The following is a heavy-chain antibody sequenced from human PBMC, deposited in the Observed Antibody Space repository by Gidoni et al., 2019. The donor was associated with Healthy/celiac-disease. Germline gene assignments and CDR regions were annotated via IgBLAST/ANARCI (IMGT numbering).Heavy chain of an antibody. D-gene: IGHD1-1*01. CDR2: IDPSDSYT. Sequence: EVQLVQSGAEVKKPGESLRNSCKGSGYSFTSYWISWVRQMPGKGLEWVGRIDPSDSYTNYRPSFQGHVTISADKSISTAYLQWSSLKASDTAMYYCARRGYPGHYFDYWGQGTLVTVSS. V-gene: IGHV5-10-1*03. CDR3: ARRGYPGHYFDY. CDR1: GYSFTSYW. J-gene: IGHJ4*02.